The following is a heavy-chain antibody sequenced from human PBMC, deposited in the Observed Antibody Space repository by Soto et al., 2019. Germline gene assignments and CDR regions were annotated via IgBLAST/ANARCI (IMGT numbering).Heavy chain of an antibody. Sequence: GGSLRLSCAASGFTFSSYGMHWVRQAPGKGLEWVAVISYDGSNKYYADSVKGRFTISRDNSKNTLYLQMNSLRAEDTAVYYCARDRRMVRGVTADYWGQGTLVTVSS. J-gene: IGHJ4*02. CDR2: ISYDGSNK. CDR1: GFTFSSYG. V-gene: IGHV3-30*03. CDR3: ARDRRMVRGVTADY. D-gene: IGHD3-10*01.